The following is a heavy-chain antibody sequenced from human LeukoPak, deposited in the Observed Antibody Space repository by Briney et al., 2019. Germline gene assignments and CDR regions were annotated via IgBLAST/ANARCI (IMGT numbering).Heavy chain of an antibody. CDR3: ARRGYESSGPKYYFDH. CDR2: FDRGSLDT. CDR1: GFSFSTYA. D-gene: IGHD3-22*01. V-gene: IGHV3-23*01. J-gene: IGHJ4*02. Sequence: GGSLRLSCAASGFSFSTYAMTWVRQAPGKGLQWVSLFDRGSLDTYYADSVRGRFTVSRDNDKNTLYLQMNSLRAEDTAVYYCARRGYESSGPKYYFDHWGQGILVTVSS.